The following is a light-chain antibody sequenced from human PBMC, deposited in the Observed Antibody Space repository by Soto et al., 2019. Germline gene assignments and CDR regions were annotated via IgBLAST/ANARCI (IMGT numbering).Light chain of an antibody. Sequence: QSALTQPPSASGSPGQSVTISCTGTSSDVGSYKYVSWYQQHPGKAPKLLIYEVSKRPSGVPDRFSGSKSGNTASLTVSGLQAEYEADYYCSSYAGNNNLVFGGGTKLTVL. CDR3: SSYAGNNNLV. J-gene: IGLJ2*01. V-gene: IGLV2-8*01. CDR2: EVS. CDR1: SSDVGSYKY.